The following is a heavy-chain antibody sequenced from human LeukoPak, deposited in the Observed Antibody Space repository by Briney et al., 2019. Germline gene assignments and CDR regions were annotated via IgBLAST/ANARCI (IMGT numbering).Heavy chain of an antibody. CDR3: ARKTGYYYGSGSPAMDV. CDR2: INWSGGST. CDR1: GFTFDDYG. V-gene: IGHV3-20*04. D-gene: IGHD3-10*01. Sequence: GGALRLSCAASGFTFDDYGMSWVRQAPGKGLEWVSGINWSGGSTGYADSVKGRFTISRDNAKISLYLQMNSLRAEDTALYYCARKTGYYYGSGSPAMDVWGKGTAVTVSS. J-gene: IGHJ6*03.